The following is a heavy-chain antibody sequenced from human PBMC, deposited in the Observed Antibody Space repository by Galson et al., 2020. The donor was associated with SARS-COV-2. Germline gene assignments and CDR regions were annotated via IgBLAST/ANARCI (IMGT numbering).Heavy chain of an antibody. V-gene: IGHV3-30*04. CDR2: ISYDGSNK. Sequence: GGSLRLSCAASGFTFSSYAMHWVRQAPGKGLEWVAVISYDGSNKYYADSVKGRFTISRDNSKNTLYLQMNSLRAEDTAVYYCARDLFTIASYIWEVVAAKGAAAGMDVWGQGTTVTVSS. CDR1: GFTFSSYA. J-gene: IGHJ6*02. CDR3: ARDLFTIASYIWEVVAAKGAAAGMDV. D-gene: IGHD2-15*01.